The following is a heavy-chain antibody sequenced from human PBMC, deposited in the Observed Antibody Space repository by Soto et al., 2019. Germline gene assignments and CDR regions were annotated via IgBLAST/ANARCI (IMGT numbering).Heavy chain of an antibody. CDR2: ISGGGDTT. D-gene: IGHD4-17*01. CDR1: GFTYSDYA. Sequence: EVQLLESGGGLVQPGGSLRLSCVASGFTYSDYAMSWVRQASGKGLEWVSGISGGGDTTYYANSVKGRFTISRVNSKNTMHLQMNSLRAEDTAIYYCAKAPRGFANNYGGPNWFHPWGQGPLVPVSS. CDR3: AKAPRGFANNYGGPNWFHP. J-gene: IGHJ5*02. V-gene: IGHV3-23*01.